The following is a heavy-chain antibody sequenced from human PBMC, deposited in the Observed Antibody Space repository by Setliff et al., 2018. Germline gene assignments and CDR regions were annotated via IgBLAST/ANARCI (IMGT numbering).Heavy chain of an antibody. D-gene: IGHD5-12*01. CDR1: GFTFSSYS. CDR3: ARGSVDIPFDY. J-gene: IGHJ4*02. Sequence: GSLRLSCAASGFTFSSYSMNWVRQAPGKGLEWVSSISSSGSTIYYADSVKGRFTISRDNAKNSLYLQMNSLRAEDTAVYYCARGSVDIPFDYWGQGTLVTVSS. V-gene: IGHV3-48*04. CDR2: ISSSGSTI.